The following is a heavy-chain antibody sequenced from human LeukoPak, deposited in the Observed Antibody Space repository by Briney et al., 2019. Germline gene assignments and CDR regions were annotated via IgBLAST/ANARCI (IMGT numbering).Heavy chain of an antibody. CDR2: IRSKTYGGTT. CDR3: ARDRTMTTVTDFDY. V-gene: IGHV3-49*04. CDR1: GFTFGDYA. D-gene: IGHD4-17*01. Sequence: PGRSLRLSCTASGFTFGDYAMSWVRQAPGKGLEWVGFIRSKTYGGTTEYAASVKGRFTISRDNAKNSLYLQMNSLRAEDPALYYCARDRTMTTVTDFDYWGQGTLVTVSS. J-gene: IGHJ4*02.